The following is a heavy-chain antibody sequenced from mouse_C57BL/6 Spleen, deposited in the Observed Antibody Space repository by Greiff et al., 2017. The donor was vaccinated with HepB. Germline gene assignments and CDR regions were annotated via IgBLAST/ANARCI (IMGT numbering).Heavy chain of an antibody. CDR1: GYAFSSSW. CDR3: ARSSLYYDYDSYFDY. V-gene: IGHV1-82*01. Sequence: VQGVESGPELVKPGASVKISCKASGYAFSSSWMNWVKQRPGKGLEWIGRIYPGDGDTNYNGKFKGKATLTADKSSSTAYMQLSSLTSEDSAVYFCARSSLYYDYDSYFDYWGQGTTLTVSS. CDR2: IYPGDGDT. D-gene: IGHD2-4*01. J-gene: IGHJ2*01.